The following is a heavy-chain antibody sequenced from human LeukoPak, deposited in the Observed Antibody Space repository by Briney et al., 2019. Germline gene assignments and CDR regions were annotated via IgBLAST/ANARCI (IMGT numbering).Heavy chain of an antibody. V-gene: IGHV3-11*04. CDR2: ITSSGTTR. Sequence: PGGSLRLSCAASGFTFSTYYMSWIRQAPGKGLEWLSYITSSGTTRDYADSVKGRFTISRDNAKNSLYLQMNSLRAEDTAVYYCARDNNNGFDYWGLGILVTVSS. CDR3: ARDNNNGFDY. J-gene: IGHJ4*02. CDR1: GFTFSTYY. D-gene: IGHD1/OR15-1a*01.